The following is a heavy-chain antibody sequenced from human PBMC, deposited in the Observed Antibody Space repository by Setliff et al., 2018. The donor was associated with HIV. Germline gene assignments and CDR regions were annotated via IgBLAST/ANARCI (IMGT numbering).Heavy chain of an antibody. CDR2: IYYRGST. V-gene: IGHV4-59*11. CDR1: GGSISSHY. Sequence: PSETLSLTCTVSGGSISSHYWSWIRQPPGKGLEWIGSIYYRGSTNYNPSLKRRVTLSVDTAKNPFSLKLSSVPAADTAVSYCASMERGSGFSNRNYFDYWGQGTLVTVSS. D-gene: IGHD6-19*01. CDR3: ASMERGSGFSNRNYFDY. J-gene: IGHJ4*02.